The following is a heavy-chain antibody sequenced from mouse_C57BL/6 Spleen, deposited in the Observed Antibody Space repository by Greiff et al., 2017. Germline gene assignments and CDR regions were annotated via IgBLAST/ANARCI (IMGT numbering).Heavy chain of an antibody. CDR1: GYTFTSYT. D-gene: IGHD1-1*01. J-gene: IGHJ4*01. Sequence: VQLQQSGAELARPGASVKMSCKASGYTFTSYTMHWVKQRPGQGLEWIGYINPSSGYTKYNQKFQDKATLTADKSSSTAYMQLSSLTSEDSAVYYCARPHYYGSSYDAMDYWGQGTSVTVSS. CDR2: INPSSGYT. CDR3: ARPHYYGSSYDAMDY. V-gene: IGHV1-4*01.